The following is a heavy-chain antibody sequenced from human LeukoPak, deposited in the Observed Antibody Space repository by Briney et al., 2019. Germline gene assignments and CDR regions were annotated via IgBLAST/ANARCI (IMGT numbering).Heavy chain of an antibody. Sequence: GGSLRLSCAASGFTFSSYGMSWVRQAPGKGLEWVSSISSSSSYIYYADSVKGRFTISRDNAKNSLYLQMNSLRAEDTAVYYCAREANYDSSGWHYFDYWGQGTLVTVSS. V-gene: IGHV3-21*01. CDR2: ISSSSSYI. J-gene: IGHJ4*02. D-gene: IGHD3-22*01. CDR1: GFTFSSYG. CDR3: AREANYDSSGWHYFDY.